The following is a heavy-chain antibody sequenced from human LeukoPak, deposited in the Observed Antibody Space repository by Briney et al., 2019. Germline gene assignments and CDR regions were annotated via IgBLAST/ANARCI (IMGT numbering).Heavy chain of an antibody. CDR3: AVSGYGSTDS. Sequence: SGSLSLTWTVSGDSITSHSWSWIRLPPGKGLEWIGYIHSSGSTSYSPSLESRVTITRDTSKNQFSLKMTAVTAADTAVYYCAVSGYGSTDSWGEGTLVTLSS. D-gene: IGHD3-10*01. J-gene: IGHJ4*02. CDR1: GDSITSHS. CDR2: IHSSGST. V-gene: IGHV4-59*03.